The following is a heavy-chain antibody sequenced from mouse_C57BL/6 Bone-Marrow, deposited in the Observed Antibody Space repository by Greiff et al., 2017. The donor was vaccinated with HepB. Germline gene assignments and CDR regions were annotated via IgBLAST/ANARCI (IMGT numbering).Heavy chain of an antibody. CDR3: ARQAGCSYIDY. D-gene: IGHD6-1*01. Sequence: EVKLMESGGGLVQPGGSLKLSCAASGFTFSDYYMYWVRQTPEKRLEWVAYISNGGGSTYYPDTVKGRFTISRDNAKNTLYLQMSRLKSEDTAMYYCARQAGCSYIDYWGQGTTLTVSS. CDR1: GFTFSDYY. V-gene: IGHV5-12*01. J-gene: IGHJ2*01. CDR2: ISNGGGST.